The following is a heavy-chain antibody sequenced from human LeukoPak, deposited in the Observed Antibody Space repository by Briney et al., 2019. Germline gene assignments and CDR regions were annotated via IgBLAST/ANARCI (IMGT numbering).Heavy chain of an antibody. V-gene: IGHV4-30-4*08. CDR1: GGSISSGDYY. CDR3: ASWYYDFWSGYRSGFDY. Sequence: PSETLSLTCTVSGGSISSGDYYWSWIREPPGKGLEWIGYIYYSGSTYYNPSLKSRVTISVDTSKNQFSLKLSSVTAADTAVYYCASWYYDFWSGYRSGFDYWGRGTLVTVSS. J-gene: IGHJ4*02. CDR2: IYYSGST. D-gene: IGHD3-3*01.